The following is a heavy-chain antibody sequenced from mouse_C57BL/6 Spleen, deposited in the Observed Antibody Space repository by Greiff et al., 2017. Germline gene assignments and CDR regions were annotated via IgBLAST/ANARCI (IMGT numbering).Heavy chain of an antibody. V-gene: IGHV1-54*01. CDR1: GYAFTNYL. CDR3: ARWVYDYDGVDY. D-gene: IGHD2-4*01. Sequence: VQLQQSGAELVRPGTSVKVSCKASGYAFTNYLIEWVKQRPGQGLEWIGVINPGSGGTNYNEKFKGKATLTADKSSSTAYMQLSSLTSEDSAVYFCARWVYDYDGVDYWGQGTTLTVSS. J-gene: IGHJ2*01. CDR2: INPGSGGT.